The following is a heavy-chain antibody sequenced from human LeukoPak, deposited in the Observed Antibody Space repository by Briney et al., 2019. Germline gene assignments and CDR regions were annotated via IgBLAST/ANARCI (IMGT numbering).Heavy chain of an antibody. D-gene: IGHD4-17*01. CDR1: GYTFTSYG. CDR3: ARVDYGDYEGWFDP. V-gene: IGHV1-18*04. CDR2: ISAYNGNT. J-gene: IGHJ5*02. Sequence: ASVKVSCTASGYTFTSYGISWVRQVPGQGLEWMGWISAYNGNTNYAQKLQGRVTMTTDTSTSTAYMELRSLRSDDTAVYYCARVDYGDYEGWFDPWGQGTLVTVSS.